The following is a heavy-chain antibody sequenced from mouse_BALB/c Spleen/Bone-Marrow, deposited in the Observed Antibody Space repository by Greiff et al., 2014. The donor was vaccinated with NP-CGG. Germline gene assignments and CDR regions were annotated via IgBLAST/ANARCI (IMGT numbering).Heavy chain of an antibody. V-gene: IGHV1-5*01. D-gene: IGHD3-1*01. Sequence: EVHLVESGTVLARPGAAVKMSCKAPGYTFSNYWMHWVKQRPGQGLEWIGTIYPGNSDTTYNQKFKGKATLTAVTSTSTAYMELSSLTNEDSAVYYCTTLARNKFDYWGQGTTLTVSS. CDR3: TTLARNKFDY. CDR1: GYTFSNYW. J-gene: IGHJ2*01. CDR2: IYPGNSDT.